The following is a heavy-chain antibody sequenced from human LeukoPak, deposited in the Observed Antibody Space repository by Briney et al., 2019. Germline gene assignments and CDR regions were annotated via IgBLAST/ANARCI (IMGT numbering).Heavy chain of an antibody. CDR1: GFTFSSYG. D-gene: IGHD3-10*01. Sequence: GGSLRLSCAASGFTFSSYGMHWVRQAPGKGLEWVAFIRYDGSNKYYADSVKGRFTISRDNSKNTLYLQMNSLRAEDTAVYYCAKDGASGWLGEGYFDYWGQGTLVTVSS. J-gene: IGHJ4*02. CDR2: IRYDGSNK. CDR3: AKDGASGWLGEGYFDY. V-gene: IGHV3-30*02.